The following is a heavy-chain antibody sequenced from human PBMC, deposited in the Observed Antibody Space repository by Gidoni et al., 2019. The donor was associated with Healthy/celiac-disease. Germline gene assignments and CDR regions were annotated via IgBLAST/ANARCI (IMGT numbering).Heavy chain of an antibody. Sequence: EVQLVQSGAEAKKPGATVKISCKVSGSTYTDYYMNWVQQAPGKGLEWMGLVDPEDGETIYAEKFQGRVTITADTSTDTAYMELSSLRSEDTAVYYCATTMATIPPYGMDVWGQGTTVTVSS. CDR3: ATTMATIPPYGMDV. V-gene: IGHV1-69-2*01. D-gene: IGHD5-12*01. CDR1: GSTYTDYY. J-gene: IGHJ6*02. CDR2: VDPEDGET.